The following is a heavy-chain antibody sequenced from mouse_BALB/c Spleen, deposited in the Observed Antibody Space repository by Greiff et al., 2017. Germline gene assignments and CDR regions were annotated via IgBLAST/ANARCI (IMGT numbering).Heavy chain of an antibody. V-gene: IGHV5-6-4*01. CDR1: GFTFSSYT. Sequence: DVMLVESGGGLVKPGGSLKLSCAASGFTFSSYTMSWVRQTPEKRLEWVATISSGGSYTYYPDSVKGRFTISRDNAKNTLYLQMSSLKSEDTAMYYCTREQDYGNLDYWGQGTTLTVSS. D-gene: IGHD2-1*01. J-gene: IGHJ2*01. CDR2: ISSGGSYT. CDR3: TREQDYGNLDY.